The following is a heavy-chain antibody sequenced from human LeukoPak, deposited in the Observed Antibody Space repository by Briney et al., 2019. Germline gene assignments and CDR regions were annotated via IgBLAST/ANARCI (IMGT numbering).Heavy chain of an antibody. CDR3: ARHGEGSGWPPFDY. J-gene: IGHJ4*02. V-gene: IGHV4-61*02. CDR2: IYTSGST. Sequence: SETLSLTCTVSGGSISSGSYYWSWIRQPAGKGLEWIGRIYTSGSTNYNPSLKSRVTISVDTSKNQFSLKLSSVTAADTAVYYCARHGEGSGWPPFDYWGQGTLVTVSS. CDR1: GGSISSGSYY. D-gene: IGHD6-19*01.